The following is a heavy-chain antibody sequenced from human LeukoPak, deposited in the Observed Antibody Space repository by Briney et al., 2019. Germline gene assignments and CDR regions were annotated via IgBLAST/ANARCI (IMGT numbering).Heavy chain of an antibody. D-gene: IGHD3-10*01. CDR2: TSYDGRSK. J-gene: IGHJ6*02. V-gene: IGHV3-30*04. Sequence: GRSLRLSCAASGFTFSSYAVHWVGQAPVKGLEWVAVTSYDGRSKYYAASVKGRFTISRDESKKALYLQMNSLRVEDTAVYYCARDRVRGGQSPFYYGMDVWGQGTTVTVSS. CDR3: ARDRVRGGQSPFYYGMDV. CDR1: GFTFSSYA.